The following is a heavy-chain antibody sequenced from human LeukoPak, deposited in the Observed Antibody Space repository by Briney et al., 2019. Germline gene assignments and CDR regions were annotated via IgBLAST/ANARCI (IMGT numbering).Heavy chain of an antibody. CDR3: ARELVWYYYYYMDV. J-gene: IGHJ6*03. Sequence: GGSLRLSCAASGFTFSSYWMSWVRQAPGKGLEWVANIKQDGSERYYVDSVKGRFTISRDNAKNSLYLQMNSLRAEDTAVYYCARELVWYYYYYMDVWGKGTTVTVSS. V-gene: IGHV3-7*01. D-gene: IGHD2-8*01. CDR2: IKQDGSER. CDR1: GFTFSSYW.